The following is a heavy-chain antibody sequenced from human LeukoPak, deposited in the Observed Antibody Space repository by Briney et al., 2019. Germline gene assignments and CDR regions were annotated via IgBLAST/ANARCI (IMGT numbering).Heavy chain of an antibody. CDR1: GFTFSSYV. CDR3: ARDYDKDY. CDR2: ISVGDRST. J-gene: IGHJ4*02. Sequence: GGSLRLSCAASGFTFSSYVMTWVRQAPGKGLEWVSSISVGDRSTYYADSVKGRFTISRDNARNTLYLRMNSLRAEDTALYYCARDYDKDYWGQGTLVTVSS. D-gene: IGHD3-22*01. V-gene: IGHV3-23*01.